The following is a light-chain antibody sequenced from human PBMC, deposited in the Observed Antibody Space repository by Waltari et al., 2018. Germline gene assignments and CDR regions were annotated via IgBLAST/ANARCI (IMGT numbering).Light chain of an antibody. CDR3: QQYNGYFTWT. CDR2: RAS. V-gene: IGKV1-5*01. CDR1: QNIRDF. Sequence: DVQMTQSPSTLSASVGDRVTITCRASQNIRDFLAWYQQLPGNAPSLLIFRASTLQTGVPARFSGSGSGTEFTLTISSLQPDDFATYFCQQYNGYFTWTFGEGTKVEIK. J-gene: IGKJ1*01.